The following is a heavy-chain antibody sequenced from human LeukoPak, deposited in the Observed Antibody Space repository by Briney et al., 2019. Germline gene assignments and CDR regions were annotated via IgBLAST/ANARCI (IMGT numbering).Heavy chain of an antibody. CDR1: GGSISSYY. D-gene: IGHD1-26*01. Sequence: SETLSLTCTVSGGSISSYYWSWIRQPPGKGLEWIGYIYYSGSTNYNPSLKSRVTISVDTSKNQFSLKLSSVTAAGTAVYYCARARWELDYYYYYGMDVWGQGTTVTVSS. CDR3: ARARWELDYYYYYGMDV. CDR2: IYYSGST. J-gene: IGHJ6*02. V-gene: IGHV4-59*01.